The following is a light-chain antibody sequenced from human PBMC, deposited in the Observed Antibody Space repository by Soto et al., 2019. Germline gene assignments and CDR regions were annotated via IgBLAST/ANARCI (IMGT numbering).Light chain of an antibody. Sequence: QSALTQPPSASGSPGQSVTISCTGTSSDIGSHNYVSWYQQHPGKAPKLMIYDVSQRPSGVPDRFSGSKSGNTASLTISGLQAEDEADYYCCSYAGSSAFYVFGTGTKLTVL. CDR1: SSDIGSHNY. V-gene: IGLV2-8*01. CDR2: DVS. CDR3: CSYAGSSAFYV. J-gene: IGLJ1*01.